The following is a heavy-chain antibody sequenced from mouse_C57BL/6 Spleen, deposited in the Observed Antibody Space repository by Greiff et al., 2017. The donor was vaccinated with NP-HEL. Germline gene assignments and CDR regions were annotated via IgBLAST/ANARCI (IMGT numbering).Heavy chain of an antibody. Sequence: EVQLQQSGPELVKPGDSVKISCKASGYSFTGYFMNWVMQSHGKSLEWIGRINPYNGDTFYNQKFKGKATLTVDKSSSTAHMELRSLTSEDSAVYYCARGGYDYDRWYFDVWGTGTTVTVSS. CDR3: ARGGYDYDRWYFDV. CDR2: INPYNGDT. CDR1: GYSFTGYF. J-gene: IGHJ1*03. V-gene: IGHV1-20*01. D-gene: IGHD2-4*01.